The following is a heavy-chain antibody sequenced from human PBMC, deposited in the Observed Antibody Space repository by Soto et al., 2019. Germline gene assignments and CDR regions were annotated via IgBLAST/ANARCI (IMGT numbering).Heavy chain of an antibody. Sequence: SETLSLTCTVSGGSISSSSYYWGLIRQPPEKRLEWIGSIYYSGSTYYKPSLKSRVTISVDTSKNQFSMKLSYVTAADTAVYYCARHVWGFNSSSWYSEDYYYYGMDVWGQGTTVT. J-gene: IGHJ6*02. D-gene: IGHD6-13*01. CDR3: ARHVWGFNSSSWYSEDYYYYGMDV. CDR1: GGSISSSSYY. V-gene: IGHV4-39*01. CDR2: IYYSGST.